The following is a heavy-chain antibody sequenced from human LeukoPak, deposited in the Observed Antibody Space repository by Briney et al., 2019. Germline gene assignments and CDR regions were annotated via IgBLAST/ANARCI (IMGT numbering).Heavy chain of an antibody. Sequence: PSETLSLTCAVYGGSFSGYYWSWIRQPPGKGLEWIGEINHSGGTNYNPSLKSRVTISVDTSKNQFSLKLSSVTAADTAVYYCARDYDLNWFDPWGQGTLVTVSS. D-gene: IGHD3-3*01. CDR1: GGSFSGYY. J-gene: IGHJ5*02. V-gene: IGHV4-34*01. CDR2: INHSGGT. CDR3: ARDYDLNWFDP.